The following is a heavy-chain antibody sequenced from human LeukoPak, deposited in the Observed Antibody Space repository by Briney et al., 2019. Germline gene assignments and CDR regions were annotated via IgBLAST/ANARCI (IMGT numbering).Heavy chain of an antibody. CDR3: AANSIAARTPTDY. J-gene: IGHJ4*02. CDR1: GGSISVYY. CDR2: ISYTGST. Sequence: SETLSLTCTVSGGSISVYYWSCIRQPPGKGLEWIGYISYTGSTNYNPSLKSRVTISVDTSKNQFSLKLSSVTAADTAVYYCAANSIAARTPTDYWSQGTLVTVSS. D-gene: IGHD6-6*01. V-gene: IGHV4-59*12.